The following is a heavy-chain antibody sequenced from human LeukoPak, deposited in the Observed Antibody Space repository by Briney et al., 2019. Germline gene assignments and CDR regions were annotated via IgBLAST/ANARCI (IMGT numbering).Heavy chain of an antibody. CDR3: ARTVRVGGSFDY. J-gene: IGHJ4*02. D-gene: IGHD1-26*01. Sequence: SETLSLTCTVSGGSISSSSYYWGWIRQPPGKGLEWIGSIYYSGSTYYNPSLKSRVTISVDTSKNQFSLKLSSVTAADTAVYYCARTVRVGGSFDYWGQGTLVTVSS. CDR1: GGSISSSSYY. V-gene: IGHV4-39*07. CDR2: IYYSGST.